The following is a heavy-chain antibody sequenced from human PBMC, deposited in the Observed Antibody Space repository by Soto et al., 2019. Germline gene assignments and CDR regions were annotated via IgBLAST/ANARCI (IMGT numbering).Heavy chain of an antibody. V-gene: IGHV3-23*01. CDR1: GFTFRNYA. CDR2: VNDDGTDT. D-gene: IGHD1-26*01. Sequence: SLRLSCTASGFTFRNYALSWVRQAAGKGLEWISAVNDDGTDTYHADSVKGRFTISRDNSKTTLYLQMNSLRAEDTAIYYCAKRSVSGAYSPFDYWGQGTLVTVSS. J-gene: IGHJ4*02. CDR3: AKRSVSGAYSPFDY.